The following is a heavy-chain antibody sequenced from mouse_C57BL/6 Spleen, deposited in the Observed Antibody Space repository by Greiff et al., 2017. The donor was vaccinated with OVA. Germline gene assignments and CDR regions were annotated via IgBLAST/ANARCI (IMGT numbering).Heavy chain of an antibody. D-gene: IGHD1-1*01. CDR1: GFTFSDYG. V-gene: IGHV5-17*01. CDR3: ASPYYYGSSYEYYYAMDY. J-gene: IGHJ4*01. CDR2: ISSGSSTI. Sequence: EVQVVESGGGLVKPGGSLKLSCAASGFTFSDYGMHWVRQAPEKGLEWVAYISSGSSTIYYADTVKGRFTISRDNAKNTLFLQMTSLRSEDTAMYYCASPYYYGSSYEYYYAMDYWGQGTSVTVSS.